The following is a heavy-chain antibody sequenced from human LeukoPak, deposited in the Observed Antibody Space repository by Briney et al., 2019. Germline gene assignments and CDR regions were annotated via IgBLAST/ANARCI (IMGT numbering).Heavy chain of an antibody. D-gene: IGHD4-17*01. Sequence: QPGRSLRLSCAASGFTFSSYGMHWVRQAPGKGLEWVAVISYDGSNKYYADSVKGRFTVSRDNSKNTLYLQMNSLRAEDTAVYYCAKDSSFDDVTTIDYWGQGTLVTVSS. CDR1: GFTFSSYG. CDR3: AKDSSFDDVTTIDY. V-gene: IGHV3-30*18. CDR2: ISYDGSNK. J-gene: IGHJ4*02.